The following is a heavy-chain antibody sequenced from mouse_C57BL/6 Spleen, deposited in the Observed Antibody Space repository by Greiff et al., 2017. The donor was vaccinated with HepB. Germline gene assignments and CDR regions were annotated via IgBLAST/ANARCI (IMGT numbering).Heavy chain of an antibody. J-gene: IGHJ2*01. CDR3: TRGPTIIYFDY. CDR1: GYTFTDYE. CDR2: IDPETGGT. D-gene: IGHD2-4*01. V-gene: IGHV1-15*01. Sequence: VQLQQSGAELVRPGASVTPSCKASGYTFTDYEMHWVKQTPVHGLEWIGAIDPETGGTAYNQKFKGKAILTADKSSSTAYMELRSLTSEDSAVYYCTRGPTIIYFDYWGQGTTLTVSS.